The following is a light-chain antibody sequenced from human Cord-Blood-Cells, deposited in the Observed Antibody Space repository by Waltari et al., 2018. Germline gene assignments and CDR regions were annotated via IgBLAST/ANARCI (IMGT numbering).Light chain of an antibody. Sequence: DIQMTQSPSTLSASVGERVTIPCRASQSISSWLAWYQQKPGKAPKLLIYKASSLESGVPSRFSGSGAGTEFTLTISSLQPDDFATYYCKQYNSYYTFGQGTKVEIK. CDR3: KQYNSYYT. CDR2: KAS. V-gene: IGKV1-5*03. CDR1: QSISSW. J-gene: IGKJ1*01.